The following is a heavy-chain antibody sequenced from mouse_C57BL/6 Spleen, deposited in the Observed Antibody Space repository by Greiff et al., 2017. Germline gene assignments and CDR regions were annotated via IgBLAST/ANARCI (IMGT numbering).Heavy chain of an antibody. CDR2: IHPNSGST. V-gene: IGHV1-64*01. Sequence: QVQLQQPGAELVKPGASVKLSCKASGYTFTSYWMHWVKQRPGQGLEWIGMIHPNSGSTNYNEKFKSKATLTVDKSSSTAYMQLSSLTSEDSAVYYCAIRGLGPYLDYWGQGTTLTVSS. J-gene: IGHJ2*01. CDR1: GYTFTSYW. D-gene: IGHD4-1*01. CDR3: AIRGLGPYLDY.